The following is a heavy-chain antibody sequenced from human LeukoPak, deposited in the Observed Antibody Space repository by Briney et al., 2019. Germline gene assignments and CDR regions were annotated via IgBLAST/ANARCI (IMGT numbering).Heavy chain of an antibody. CDR1: GFTFSSYA. Sequence: GGSLRLSCAASGFTFSSYAMSWVRQAPGKGLEWVSTISGGGGSTFYADSVKGRFTISRDNSKNTLYLQMNSLRAEDTAVYYCAKDVDSSGYYSHYWGQGTLVTVSS. CDR3: AKDVDSSGYYSHY. J-gene: IGHJ4*02. CDR2: ISGGGGST. D-gene: IGHD3-22*01. V-gene: IGHV3-23*01.